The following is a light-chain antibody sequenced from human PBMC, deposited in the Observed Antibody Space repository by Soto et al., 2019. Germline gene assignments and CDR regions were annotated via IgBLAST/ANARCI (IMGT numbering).Light chain of an antibody. CDR2: DTS. CDR1: QNVRESY. V-gene: IGKV3-20*01. J-gene: IGKJ1*01. CDR3: QQYGSSPGT. Sequence: EIVLTQSPGTLSLSPGERATLSCRASQNVRESYLAWYQQKPGQAPSLLLYDTSTRATGVPDRFSGSGSGTDFALTISRVEPEDFAVYFCQQYGSSPGTFGQGTKVEI.